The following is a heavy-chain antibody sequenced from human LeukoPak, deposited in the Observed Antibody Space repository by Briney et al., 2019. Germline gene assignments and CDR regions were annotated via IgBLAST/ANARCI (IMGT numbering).Heavy chain of an antibody. CDR1: GFNFGGFS. D-gene: IGHD2-8*01. CDR3: ARPRGCNSGRCNNFDY. J-gene: IGHJ4*02. Sequence: GGSLRLSCAASGFNFGGFSMSWVRQAPGKGLEWVTHMNEYGGDIFYVDSVKDRFTISRDNAKNLLYLQMNSLRAEDTAVCFCARPRGCNSGRCNNFDYWGQGTLVTVSS. V-gene: IGHV3-7*01. CDR2: MNEYGGDI.